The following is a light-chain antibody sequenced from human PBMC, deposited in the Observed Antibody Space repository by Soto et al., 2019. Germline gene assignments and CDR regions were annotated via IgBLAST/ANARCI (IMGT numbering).Light chain of an antibody. J-gene: IGKJ2*01. CDR3: QKYSSSSYT. CDR1: QSVSSTY. CDR2: GAS. Sequence: EIVLTQSPGTLSLSPGERATLSCRASQSVSSTYLAWYQQNPGQAPRLLIYGASSRATGIPDRFSGSGSGTDFTLTISRVEPEDFAVYFCQKYSSSSYTFGQGTKLEIK. V-gene: IGKV3-20*01.